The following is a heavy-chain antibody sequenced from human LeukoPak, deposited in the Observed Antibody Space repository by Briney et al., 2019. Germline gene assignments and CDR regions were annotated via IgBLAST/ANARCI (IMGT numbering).Heavy chain of an antibody. Sequence: GGSLRLSCAASGFTFSTYSMNWVRQAPGKGLEWVSYISSSSSTIYYADSVKGRFTISRDNAKNSLYLQMNSLRAEDTAVYYCARGSTYYDSSGQVPFDYWGQGTLVTVSS. V-gene: IGHV3-48*01. CDR2: ISSSSSTI. CDR1: GFTFSTYS. D-gene: IGHD3-22*01. J-gene: IGHJ4*02. CDR3: ARGSTYYDSSGQVPFDY.